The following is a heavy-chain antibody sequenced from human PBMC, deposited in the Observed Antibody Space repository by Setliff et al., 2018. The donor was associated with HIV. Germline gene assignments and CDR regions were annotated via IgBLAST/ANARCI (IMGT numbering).Heavy chain of an antibody. CDR3: VREGEYFDTIGHYLVRRFFDL. CDR2: ISYHSRTI. CDR1: GFNFYAYS. D-gene: IGHD3-9*01. V-gene: IGHV3-48*01. J-gene: IGHJ3*01. Sequence: GGSLRLSCAASGFNFYAYSMNWVRQAPGKGLEWISYISYHSRTIYYAESVKGRFTISRDNSKNTLYLQMNSLRGEDTAVYYCVREGEYFDTIGHYLVRRFFDLWGQGTMVTVSS.